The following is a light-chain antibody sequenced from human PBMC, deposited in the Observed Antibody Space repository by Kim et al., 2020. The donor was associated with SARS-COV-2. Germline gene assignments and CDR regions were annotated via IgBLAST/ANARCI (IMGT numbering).Light chain of an antibody. CDR3: QQSYRTSYT. V-gene: IGKV1-39*01. CDR1: QDIGSY. Sequence: DIQMTQSPSSLSASIGDRVTITCRASQDIGSYVIWYQQKPGKAPELLIYGASNLQSGVPPRFSGSGSGTDFTLTVSSLQTEDFATYFCQQSYRTSYTFGQGTKLEI. J-gene: IGKJ2*01. CDR2: GAS.